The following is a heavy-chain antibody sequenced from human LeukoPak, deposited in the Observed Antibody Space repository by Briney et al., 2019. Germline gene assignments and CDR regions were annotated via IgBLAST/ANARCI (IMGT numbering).Heavy chain of an antibody. D-gene: IGHD6-13*01. V-gene: IGHV4-39*07. Sequence: SETLSLTCTVSGGSISSSSYYWGWIRQPPGKGLEWIGSIYYSGSTYYNPSLKSRVTISVDTSKNQFSLKLSSVTAADTAVYYCASRGSGSSWYMRGDYWGQGTLVTVSS. CDR2: IYYSGST. J-gene: IGHJ4*02. CDR1: GGSISSSSYY. CDR3: ASRGSGSSWYMRGDY.